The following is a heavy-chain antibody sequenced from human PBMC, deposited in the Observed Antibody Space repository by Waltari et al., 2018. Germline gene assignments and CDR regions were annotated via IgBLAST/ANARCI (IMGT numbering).Heavy chain of an antibody. V-gene: IGHV4-59*11. CDR1: GGSISSHY. D-gene: IGHD4-17*01. Sequence: QVQLQESGPGLVKPSETLSLTCTVSGGSISSHYWSWIRQPPGKGLEWIGYIYYSGSTNYNPSLTSRVTISVDTSKNQFSLKLSSVTAADTAVYYCARVLDGDYGSCFDYWGQGTLVTVSS. CDR2: IYYSGST. J-gene: IGHJ4*02. CDR3: ARVLDGDYGSCFDY.